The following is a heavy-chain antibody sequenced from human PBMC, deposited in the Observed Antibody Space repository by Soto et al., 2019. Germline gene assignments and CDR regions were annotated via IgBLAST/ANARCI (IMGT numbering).Heavy chain of an antibody. V-gene: IGHV3-21*01. Sequence: GGSLRLSCAASGFTFSRYGMNWLRQAPGKGLEWVASISSTTSYVHYADSMKGRFTVSRDNAKNSVYLDMNSLSAEDTAVYYCARESEDLTSNFDYWGQGTLVTVSS. CDR3: ARESEDLTSNFDY. J-gene: IGHJ4*02. CDR1: GFTFSRYG. CDR2: ISSTTSYV.